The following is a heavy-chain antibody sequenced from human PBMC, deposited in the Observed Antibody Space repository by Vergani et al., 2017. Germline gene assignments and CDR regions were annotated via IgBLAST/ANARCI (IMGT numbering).Heavy chain of an antibody. CDR3: ARDYYDSITNPFDI. D-gene: IGHD3-22*01. V-gene: IGHV3-48*01. CDR2: ISSSSSTI. Sequence: EVQLVESGGGLVQPGGSLRLSCAASGFTFSSYSMNWVRQAPGKGLGWVSYISSSSSTIYYADSVKGRFTISRDNAKNSLYLQMNSLRAEDTAVYYCARDYYDSITNPFDIWGQGTMVTVSS. J-gene: IGHJ3*02. CDR1: GFTFSSYS.